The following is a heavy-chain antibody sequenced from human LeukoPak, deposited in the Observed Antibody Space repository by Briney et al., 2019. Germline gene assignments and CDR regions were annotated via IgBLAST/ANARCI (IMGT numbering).Heavy chain of an antibody. V-gene: IGHV4-59*01. CDR1: GGSINSYY. CDR3: ARGRSNYYGMDV. Sequence: SETLSLTCSVSGGSINSYYWSWIRQPPGKGLEWIGYIYYSGNTNYNPSLKSRVTISVDTSKNQFSLKLSSVTAADTAVYCCARGRSNYYGMDVWGQGTTVTVSS. J-gene: IGHJ6*02. CDR2: IYYSGNT. D-gene: IGHD1-26*01.